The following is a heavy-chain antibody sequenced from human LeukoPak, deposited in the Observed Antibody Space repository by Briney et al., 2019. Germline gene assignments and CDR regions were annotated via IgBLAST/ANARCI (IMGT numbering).Heavy chain of an antibody. V-gene: IGHV1-2*02. Sequence: VASVKVSCKASGYTFTGYYMHWVRQAPGQGLEWMGWINPNSGGTNYAQKFQGRVTMTRDTSISTAYMELSRLRSDDTAVYYCARGSVWLFDHWFDPWGQGTLVTVSS. CDR2: INPNSGGT. J-gene: IGHJ5*02. D-gene: IGHD3-22*01. CDR3: ARGSVWLFDHWFDP. CDR1: GYTFTGYY.